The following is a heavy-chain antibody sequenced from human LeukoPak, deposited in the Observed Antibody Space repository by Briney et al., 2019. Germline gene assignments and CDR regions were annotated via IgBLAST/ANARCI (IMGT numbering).Heavy chain of an antibody. V-gene: IGHV4-39*01. D-gene: IGHD5-18*01. CDR1: GGSISTRSYY. J-gene: IGHJ4*02. CDR3: AGLTGYLGT. Sequence: PSETLSLTCSVSGGSISTRSYYWGWIRQPPGEGLEWIGNIYYLGTTYYNSSLKSRLTTSVDTSKNQFSLHLTSVTAADTAMYYCAGLTGYLGTWGQGILITVSS. CDR2: IYYLGTT.